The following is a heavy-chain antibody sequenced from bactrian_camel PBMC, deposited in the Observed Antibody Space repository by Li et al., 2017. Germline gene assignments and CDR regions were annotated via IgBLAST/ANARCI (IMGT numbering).Heavy chain of an antibody. Sequence: HVQLVESGGGLVQPGGSLRLSCAASTGTFRSACMGWIRQVSGKEREGVASIDSDGETTYADSVKGRFTISQDNAKNTVYLEMNSLKPEDTAMYYCAAGLASARRMLQNGWYGYAGQGTQVTVS. CDR1: TGTFRSAC. D-gene: IGHD1*01. CDR2: IDSDGET. J-gene: IGHJ4*01. V-gene: IGHV3S9*01.